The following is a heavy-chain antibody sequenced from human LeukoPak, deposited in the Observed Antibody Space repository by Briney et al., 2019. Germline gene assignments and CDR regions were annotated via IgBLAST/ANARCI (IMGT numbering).Heavy chain of an antibody. CDR1: GFTFSNYA. CDR3: ADSNYWYPVDY. D-gene: IGHD4-11*01. Sequence: GGALRLSCAASGFTFSNYAMRWVRQAPGKGLEWVSSIISSGDTTYYTDSVRGRFTISRDNSKNTLYLQMHSLRAEDTALYYCADSNYWYPVDYWGQGTLVT. V-gene: IGHV3-23*01. J-gene: IGHJ4*02. CDR2: IISSGDTT.